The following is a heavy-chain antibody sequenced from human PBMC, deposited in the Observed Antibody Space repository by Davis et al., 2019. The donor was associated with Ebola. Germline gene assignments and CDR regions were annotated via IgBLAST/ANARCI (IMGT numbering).Heavy chain of an antibody. Sequence: GESLKISCAASGFTFSSYAIHWVRQAPGKGLEWVALISYDGSNKYYADSVKGRFTISRDNSKNTLYLQMNSLRAEDTAVYYCTTTTTASDYWGQGTLVTVSS. CDR1: GFTFSSYA. CDR3: TTTTTASDY. D-gene: IGHD4-11*01. J-gene: IGHJ4*02. CDR2: ISYDGSNK. V-gene: IGHV3-30-3*01.